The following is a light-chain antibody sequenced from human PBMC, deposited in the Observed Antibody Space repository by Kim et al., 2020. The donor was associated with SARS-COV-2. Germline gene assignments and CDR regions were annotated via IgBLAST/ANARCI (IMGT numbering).Light chain of an antibody. Sequence: QTITISCTGTSSDIGDYNYVSWYQHHPGKAPKLIIYNVNQRPSGVSNRFSGSKSGSAASLTISGLQPEDEGDYYCSSDTTSDNFVVFGGGTQLTVL. CDR1: SSDIGDYNY. CDR2: NVN. CDR3: SSDTTSDNFVV. J-gene: IGLJ2*01. V-gene: IGLV2-14*03.